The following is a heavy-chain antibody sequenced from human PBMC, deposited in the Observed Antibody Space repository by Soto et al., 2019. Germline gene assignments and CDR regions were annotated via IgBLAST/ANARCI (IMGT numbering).Heavy chain of an antibody. CDR1: GYTFTSYG. D-gene: IGHD3-22*01. CDR3: ARDRGPSSGYYPYWFDP. J-gene: IGHJ5*02. Sequence: ASVKVSCKASGYTFTSYGITWVRQAPGQGLEWMGIINPSGGSTSYAQKFQGRVTMTRDTSTSTVYMELSSLRSEDTAVYYCARDRGPSSGYYPYWFDPWGQGTLVTVSS. V-gene: IGHV1-46*01. CDR2: INPSGGST.